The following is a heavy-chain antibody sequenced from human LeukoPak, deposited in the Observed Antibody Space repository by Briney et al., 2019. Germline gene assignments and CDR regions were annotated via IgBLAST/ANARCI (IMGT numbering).Heavy chain of an antibody. CDR1: GGSFSGYY. D-gene: IGHD6-6*01. J-gene: IGHJ4*02. CDR2: INHSGST. CDR3: ARDPFRSSSDDY. Sequence: SETLSLTCAVYGGSFSGYYWSWIRQPPGKGLEWIGEINHSGSTYYNPSLKSRVTISVDTSKNQFSLKLSSVTAADTAVYYCARDPFRSSSDDYWGQGTLVTVSS. V-gene: IGHV4-34*01.